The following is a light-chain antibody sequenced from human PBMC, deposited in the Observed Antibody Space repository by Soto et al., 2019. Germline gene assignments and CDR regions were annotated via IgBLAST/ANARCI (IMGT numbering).Light chain of an antibody. J-gene: IGKJ3*01. Sequence: DIVMTQSPLSLPVTPGEPASISCRSSQSLLQTNGYTYLDWYLQKPGQSPQLLIYLGSNRASGVPDRFSGSGSGTDFTLKISRVEAEDVGVYYCMQALQTPFTFGPGTKVDIK. V-gene: IGKV2-28*01. CDR3: MQALQTPFT. CDR1: QSLLQTNGYTY. CDR2: LGS.